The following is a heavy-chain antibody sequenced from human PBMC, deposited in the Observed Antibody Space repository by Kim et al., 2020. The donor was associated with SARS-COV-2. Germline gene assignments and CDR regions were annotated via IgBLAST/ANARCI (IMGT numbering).Heavy chain of an antibody. CDR1: GGSISSYY. D-gene: IGHD3-3*01. V-gene: IGHV4-59*01. CDR3: ARETSITIFGVVTHASYFDY. Sequence: SETLSLTCTVSGGSISSYYWSWIRQPPGKGLEWIGYIYYSGSTNYNPSLKSRVTTSVDTSKNQFSLKLSSVTAADTAVYYCARETSITIFGVVTHASYFDYWGQGTLVTVSS. CDR2: IYYSGST. J-gene: IGHJ4*02.